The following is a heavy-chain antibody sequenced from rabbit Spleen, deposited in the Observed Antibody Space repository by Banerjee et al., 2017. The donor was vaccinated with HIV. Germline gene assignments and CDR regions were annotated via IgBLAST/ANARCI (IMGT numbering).Heavy chain of an antibody. V-gene: IGHV1S45*01. CDR3: ARDTGSSFSSYGMDL. Sequence: QEQVLESGGGLVKPGASLTLTCTVSGFSFSSNWICWVRQAPGKGLEWIACIDTNDGDTDYANWPKGRFTISKTSSTTVTLQMTSLTAADTATYFCARDTGSSFSSYGMDLWGPGTLVTVS. D-gene: IGHD8-1*01. J-gene: IGHJ6*01. CDR2: IDTNDGDT. CDR1: GFSFSSNW.